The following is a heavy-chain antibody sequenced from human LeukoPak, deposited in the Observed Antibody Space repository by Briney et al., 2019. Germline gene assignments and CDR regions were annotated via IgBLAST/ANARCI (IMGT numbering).Heavy chain of an antibody. CDR3: ASLRSAVTAALDY. CDR2: IIPILGIA. V-gene: IGHV1-69*02. CDR1: GGTFSSYT. Sequence: SVKVSCKVSGGTFSSYTISWVRQAPGQGLEWMGRIIPILGIANYAQKFQGRVTITADKSTSTAYMELSSLRSEDTAVYYCASLRSAVTAALDYWGQGTLVTVSS. J-gene: IGHJ4*02. D-gene: IGHD4-11*01.